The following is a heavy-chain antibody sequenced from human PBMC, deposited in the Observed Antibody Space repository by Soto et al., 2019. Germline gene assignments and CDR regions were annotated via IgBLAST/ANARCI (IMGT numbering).Heavy chain of an antibody. CDR1: GYTFTSYA. CDR2: INAGNGNT. V-gene: IGHV1-3*01. D-gene: IGHD6-6*01. Sequence: ASVKVSCKASGYTFTSYAMHWVRQAPGQRLEWMGWINAGNGNTKYSQKFQGRVTITRDTSASTAYMELSSLGPEDTAVYYCARTYSSSPPFDPWGQGTLVTVSS. CDR3: ARTYSSSPPFDP. J-gene: IGHJ5*02.